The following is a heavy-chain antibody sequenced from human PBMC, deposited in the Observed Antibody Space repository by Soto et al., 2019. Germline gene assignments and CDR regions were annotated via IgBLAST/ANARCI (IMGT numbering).Heavy chain of an antibody. D-gene: IGHD2-21*02. CDR2: IYHSGST. V-gene: IGHV4-4*02. CDR3: VRDADETAIVPAPWLV. CDR1: GGSISSSHW. J-gene: IGHJ6*02. Sequence: SETLSLTCAVSGGSISSSHWWGWVRQAPGKGLEWIGEIYHSGSTNYSPSLKSRITMSVDKSKNQFSVNLSSVTAADTAVYYCVRDADETAIVPAPWLVWGRGTMVTVSS.